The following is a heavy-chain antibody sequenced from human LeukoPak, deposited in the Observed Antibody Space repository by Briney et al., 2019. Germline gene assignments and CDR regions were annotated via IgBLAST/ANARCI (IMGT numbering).Heavy chain of an antibody. CDR1: GFTFSSYA. Sequence: GGSLRLSCAASGFTFSSYAMHWVRQAPGKGLEWVAVISYDGSNKYYADSVKGRFTISRDNSKNTLYLQMNSLRAEDTAVYYCASWKVIDYWGQGTLVTVSS. CDR2: ISYDGSNK. V-gene: IGHV3-30-3*01. J-gene: IGHJ4*02. CDR3: ASWKVIDY. D-gene: IGHD3-10*01.